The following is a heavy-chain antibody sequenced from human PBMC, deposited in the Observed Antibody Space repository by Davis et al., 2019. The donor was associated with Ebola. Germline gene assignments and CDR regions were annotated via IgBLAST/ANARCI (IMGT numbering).Heavy chain of an antibody. J-gene: IGHJ4*02. CDR2: INPSDSYT. D-gene: IGHD1-1*01. V-gene: IGHV5-10-1*01. CDR3: ARLSRRENVHIDY. CDR1: GYSFTSYC. Sequence: GESLKISCTGSGYSFTSYCISWVRQMPGKGLEWMWSINPSDSYTNYSPSFQAHVTISADKSMSTAYLQWSSLKAADTDMYYCARLSRRENVHIDYWGQGTLVTVSS.